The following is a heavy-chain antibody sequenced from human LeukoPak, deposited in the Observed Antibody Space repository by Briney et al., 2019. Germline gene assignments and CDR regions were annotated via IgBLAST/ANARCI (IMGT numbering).Heavy chain of an antibody. J-gene: IGHJ4*02. CDR2: IIPIFGTA. V-gene: IGHV1-69*05. Sequence: SVKVSCKASGGTFISYAISWVRQAPGQGLEWMGGIIPIFGTANYAQKFQGRVTITTDESTSTAYRELSSLRSEDTAVYYCARQKRGYSSWRFFDYWGQGTLVTVSS. CDR1: GGTFISYA. D-gene: IGHD5-18*01. CDR3: ARQKRGYSSWRFFDY.